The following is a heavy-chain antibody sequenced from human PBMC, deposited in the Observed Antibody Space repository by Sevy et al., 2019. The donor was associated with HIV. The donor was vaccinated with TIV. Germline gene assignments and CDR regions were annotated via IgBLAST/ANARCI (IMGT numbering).Heavy chain of an antibody. CDR1: GFTFGSYW. CDR2: IKEDGGGR. V-gene: IGHV3-7*01. J-gene: IGHJ5*02. CDR3: ARLYSSSSGRGFDN. D-gene: IGHD6-6*01. Sequence: GGSLRLSCAASGFTFGSYWMTWVRQAPGKGLEWVANIKEDGGGRFYVDSVRGRFTVSRDNAKKTLYLQMNNLRGEDTDLYYCARLYSSSSGRGFDNWGQGALVTVSS.